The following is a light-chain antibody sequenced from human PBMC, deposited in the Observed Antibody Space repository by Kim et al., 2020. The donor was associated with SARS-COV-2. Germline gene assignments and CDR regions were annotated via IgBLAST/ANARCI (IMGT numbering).Light chain of an antibody. CDR3: QQANRFPPT. CDR2: AAS. CDR1: QGISTW. Sequence: ASVGDRVTITCRASQGISTWLVWYQQKPGKAPNLLIYAASSLQSGVPSRFSGSGSGTDFTLTISSLQPEDFGTYYCQQANRFPPTFGGGTKVDIK. J-gene: IGKJ4*01. V-gene: IGKV1-12*01.